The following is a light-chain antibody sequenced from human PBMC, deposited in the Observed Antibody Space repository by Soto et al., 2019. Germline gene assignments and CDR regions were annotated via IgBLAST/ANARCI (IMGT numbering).Light chain of an antibody. J-gene: IGKJ4*01. V-gene: IGKV1-5*03. CDR2: KAS. CDR1: QSISTW. CDR3: QQYNSYPLT. Sequence: DIQMTQSPSTLSASVGDRVTITCRASQSISTWLAWYQQKPGKAPNLLIYKASSLESGVPSRFGGSGSGTEFTLTISSLQPADFATYYCQQYNSYPLTFGGGTKVEIK.